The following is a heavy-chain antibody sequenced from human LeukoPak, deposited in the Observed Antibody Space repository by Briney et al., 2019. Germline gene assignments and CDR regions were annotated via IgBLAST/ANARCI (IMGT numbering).Heavy chain of an antibody. D-gene: IGHD3-22*01. V-gene: IGHV3-9*01. CDR1: GFTFDDYA. J-gene: IGHJ4*02. CDR2: ISWSSGSI. CDR3: AKSTYYYDSSGYSHFDY. Sequence: GGSLRLSCAASGFTFDDYAMHWVRQAPGKGLEWVSGISWSSGSIGYADSVKGRFTISRDNAKNSLYLQMNGLRAEDTALYYCAKSTYYYDSSGYSHFDYWGQGTLVTVSS.